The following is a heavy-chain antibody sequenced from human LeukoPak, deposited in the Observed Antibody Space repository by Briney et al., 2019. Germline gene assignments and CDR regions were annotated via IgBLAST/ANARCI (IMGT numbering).Heavy chain of an antibody. CDR1: GGSISSGSYY. CDR2: TYTSGST. J-gene: IGHJ4*02. Sequence: PSQTLSLTCTVSGGSISSGSYYWSWIRQPAGKGLEWIGRTYTSGSTNYNPSLKSRVTISVDTSKNQFSLKLSSVTAADTAVHYCARVSRGGTIFGVVTPDYFDYWGQGTLVTVSS. V-gene: IGHV4-61*02. CDR3: ARVSRGGTIFGVVTPDYFDY. D-gene: IGHD3-3*01.